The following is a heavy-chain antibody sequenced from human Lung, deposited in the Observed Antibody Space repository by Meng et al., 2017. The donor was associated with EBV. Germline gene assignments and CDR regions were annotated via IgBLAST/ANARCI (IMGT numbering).Heavy chain of an antibody. CDR3: AREYSSSSGLPGP. D-gene: IGHD6-6*01. CDR1: GGSIRFGDYY. CDR2: IYDSGST. V-gene: IGHV4-30-4*08. Sequence: QGQLQESGPGLVKPSETLSLTCTVSGGSIRFGDYYWSWIRQPPGKGLEWIGYIYDSGSTSYNPSLMSRVTISVDTSRNQFSLKLTSVTAADTAVYYCAREYSSSSGLPGPWGQGTLVTVSS. J-gene: IGHJ5*02.